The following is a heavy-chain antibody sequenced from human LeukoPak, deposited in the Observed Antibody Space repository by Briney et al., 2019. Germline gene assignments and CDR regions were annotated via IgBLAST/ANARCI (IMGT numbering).Heavy chain of an antibody. V-gene: IGHV4-59*12. CDR3: ARGLTTVTTNFDY. J-gene: IGHJ4*02. CDR2: IYYSGST. Sequence: SETLSLTCTVSGGSISSYYWSWIRQPPGKGLEWIGYIYYSGSTNYNPSLKSRVTISLDTSQNQFSLKLSSVTAADTAVYYCARGLTTVTTNFDYWGQGTLVTVSS. CDR1: GGSISSYY. D-gene: IGHD4-11*01.